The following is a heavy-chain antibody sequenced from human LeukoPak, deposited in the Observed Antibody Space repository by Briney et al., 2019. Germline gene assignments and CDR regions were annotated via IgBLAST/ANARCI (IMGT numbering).Heavy chain of an antibody. J-gene: IGHJ4*02. CDR2: IIPIFGTA. Sequence: ASVKVSCKASGGTFSSYAISWVRQAPGQGLEWMGGIIPIFGTANYAQKLQGRVTMTTDTSTSTAYMELRSLRSDDTAVYYCARDEVGRMPDYWGQGTLVTVSS. D-gene: IGHD1-14*01. CDR1: GGTFSSYA. V-gene: IGHV1-69*05. CDR3: ARDEVGRMPDY.